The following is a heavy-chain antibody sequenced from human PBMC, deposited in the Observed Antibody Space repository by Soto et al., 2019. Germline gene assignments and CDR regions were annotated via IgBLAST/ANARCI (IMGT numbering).Heavy chain of an antibody. J-gene: IGHJ5*02. Sequence: EASVKVSCKASGYTFTSYGIHWVRQAPGQRLEWMGWINAANGDTKYSPKFQGRVTITRDTSASTAYMGLSSLRSEDTAVYYCVRRHVSATGIDWFDPWGQGTLGTVPQ. CDR1: GYTFTSYG. D-gene: IGHD6-13*01. CDR2: INAANGDT. V-gene: IGHV1-3*01. CDR3: VRRHVSATGIDWFDP.